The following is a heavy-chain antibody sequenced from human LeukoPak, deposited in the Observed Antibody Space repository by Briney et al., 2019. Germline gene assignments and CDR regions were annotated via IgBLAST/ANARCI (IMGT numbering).Heavy chain of an antibody. D-gene: IGHD3-10*01. Sequence: PGGSLRLSCAASGFTFNSYAYHWVRQAPGQGLEWVAIISYDGRKKYYADSVKGRFTISRDNSQNTLYLQMNILRAEDTAVYYCARAHDSGSYSEVGYWGQGTLVTVSS. V-gene: IGHV3-30*04. CDR3: ARAHDSGSYSEVGY. CDR2: ISYDGRKK. CDR1: GFTFNSYA. J-gene: IGHJ4*02.